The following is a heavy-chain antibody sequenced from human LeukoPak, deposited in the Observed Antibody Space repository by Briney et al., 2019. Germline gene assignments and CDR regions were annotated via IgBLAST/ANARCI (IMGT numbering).Heavy chain of an antibody. D-gene: IGHD3-16*02. J-gene: IGHJ6*03. CDR2: ISSSGSNI. CDR3: ARYRERYYYYMDV. Sequence: PGGSLRLSCAASGFTFSDYYMSWIRQAPGKGLEWGSYISSSGSNIYYADSVKGRCTISRDNAKNSLYPQMNSLRAEDTAVYYCARYRERYYYYMDVWGKGTTVTVS. V-gene: IGHV3-11*04. CDR1: GFTFSDYY.